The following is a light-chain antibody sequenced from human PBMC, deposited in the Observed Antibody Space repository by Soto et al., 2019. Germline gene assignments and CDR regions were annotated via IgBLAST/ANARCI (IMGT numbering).Light chain of an antibody. J-gene: IGLJ3*02. V-gene: IGLV1-40*01. CDR3: QSYDSSLSGWV. Sequence: QSVLTQPPSVSGAPGQKVTISCTRSSSNIGAAYDVHWYQHLPGTAPKLLIYGNNNRPSVVPDRFSGSKSGTSASLAITGHQAEDEADYYCQSYDSSLSGWVFGGGTKLTVL. CDR1: SSNIGAAYD. CDR2: GNN.